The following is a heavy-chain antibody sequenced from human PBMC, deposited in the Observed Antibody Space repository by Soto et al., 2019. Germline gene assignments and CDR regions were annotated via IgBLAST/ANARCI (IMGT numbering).Heavy chain of an antibody. J-gene: IGHJ4*02. CDR1: GVSMSSHY. D-gene: IGHD3-16*01. CDR3: ARADPDASVGF. CDR2: ISYSGSS. Sequence: TLSLTCTVSGVSMSSHYCTWLRQPPGKGLEWIGYISYSGSSYYNPSLKSRVTISADTSRNQFSLRLTSVIAADTAVYFCARADPDASVGFWGQGTLVTVS. V-gene: IGHV4-59*11.